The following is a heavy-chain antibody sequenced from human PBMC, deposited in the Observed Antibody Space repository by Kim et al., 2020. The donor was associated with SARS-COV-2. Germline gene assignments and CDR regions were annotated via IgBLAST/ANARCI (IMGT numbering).Heavy chain of an antibody. CDR2: IRSKAYGGTT. Sequence: GGSLRLSCTASGFTFGDYAMSWVRQAPGKGLEWVGFIRSKAYGGTTEYAASVKGRFTISRDDSKSIAYLHMNSLKTEDTAVYYCTSDHEEDYWGQGTLVTVSS. CDR3: TSDHEEDY. V-gene: IGHV3-49*04. CDR1: GFTFGDYA. J-gene: IGHJ4*02.